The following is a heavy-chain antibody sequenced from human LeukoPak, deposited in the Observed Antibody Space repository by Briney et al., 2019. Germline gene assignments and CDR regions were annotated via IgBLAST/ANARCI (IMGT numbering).Heavy chain of an antibody. V-gene: IGHV4-34*01. D-gene: IGHD1-1*01. CDR3: ASNLPFDY. J-gene: IGHJ4*02. CDR1: GGSFSGYY. Sequence: PSETLSLTCAVYGGSFSGYYWSWIRQPPGKGLEWIGEINHSGSTNYNPSLKSRVTISVDTSKNQFSLKLSPVTAADTAVYYCASNLPFDYWGQGTLVTVSS. CDR2: INHSGST.